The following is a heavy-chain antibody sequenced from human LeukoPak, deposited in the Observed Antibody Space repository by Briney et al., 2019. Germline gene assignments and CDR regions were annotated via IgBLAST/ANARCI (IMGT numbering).Heavy chain of an antibody. J-gene: IGHJ3*01. D-gene: IGHD4-17*01. V-gene: IGHV3-23*01. CDR3: ARDRDGDYVSSFDF. CDR2: IRAGGGTT. CDR1: GFTFSIYA. Sequence: GGSLRLSCAPSGFTFSIYALIGVRGAPGGGLEWVSAIRAGGGTTFYADSVKGRFTVSRDNSSYTLYLQMNSLRVEDTAVYYCARDRDGDYVSSFDFWGQGTMVTVSS.